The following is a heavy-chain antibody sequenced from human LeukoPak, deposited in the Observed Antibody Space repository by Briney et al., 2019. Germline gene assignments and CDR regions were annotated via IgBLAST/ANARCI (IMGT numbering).Heavy chain of an antibody. D-gene: IGHD3-22*01. CDR3: ARDQKGINNYYDSSGYYSDAFDI. CDR2: IYTSGST. Sequence: PSETLSLTCSVSGASLSGSSLYWGWIRQPPGKGLEWIGRIYTSGSTNYNPSLKSRVTISVDTSKNQFSLKLSSVTAADTAVYYCARDQKGINNYYDSSGYYSDAFDIWGQGTMVTVSS. CDR1: GASLSGSSLY. J-gene: IGHJ3*02. V-gene: IGHV4-39*07.